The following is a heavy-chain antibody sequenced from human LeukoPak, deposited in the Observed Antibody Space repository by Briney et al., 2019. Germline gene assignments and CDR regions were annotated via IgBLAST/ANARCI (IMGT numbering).Heavy chain of an antibody. CDR3: AKLLATTGVDY. CDR2: IGTTGTTV. J-gene: IGHJ4*02. Sequence: GGSLRLSCVASGLTFSHYEMNWVRQSPRMGLEWLSFIGTTGTTVYYADSVKGRFTISRDNAKNSLYLQMNSLRTEDTALYYCAKLLATTGVDYWGQGTPVTVSS. CDR1: GLTFSHYE. V-gene: IGHV3-48*03. D-gene: IGHD4-17*01.